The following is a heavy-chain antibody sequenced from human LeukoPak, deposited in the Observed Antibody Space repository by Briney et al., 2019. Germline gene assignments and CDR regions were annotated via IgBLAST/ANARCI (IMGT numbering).Heavy chain of an antibody. D-gene: IGHD4-17*01. CDR2: ISGSGGST. CDR3: AKGHSDYGTGFDL. V-gene: IGHV3-23*01. J-gene: IGHJ4*02. CDR1: GLSFSSYA. Sequence: GGSLRLSCAASGLSFSSYAMSWVRRAPGKGLGCVSVISGSGGSTNYADSVKGRFTISRDNSKNTVYLQMKSLRAEDTAAYYCAKGHSDYGTGFDLWGQGTLVTVSS.